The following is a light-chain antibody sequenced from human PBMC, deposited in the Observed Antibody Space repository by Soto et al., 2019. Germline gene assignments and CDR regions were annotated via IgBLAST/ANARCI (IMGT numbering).Light chain of an antibody. CDR2: EVR. Sequence: QSALTQPASVSGSPGQSITISCAGTMRDVGAYNLVSWYQQHPGRAPQLIIYEVRNRPSGISFRFSGSKSGNTASLTISGLQAEDETDYYCSSYTSTNHVVFGGGTKVTVL. J-gene: IGLJ2*01. CDR3: SSYTSTNHVV. CDR1: MRDVGAYNL. V-gene: IGLV2-14*01.